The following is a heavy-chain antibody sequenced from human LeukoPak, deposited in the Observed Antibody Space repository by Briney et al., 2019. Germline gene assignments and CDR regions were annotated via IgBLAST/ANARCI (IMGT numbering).Heavy chain of an antibody. CDR3: ANNWGAVAY. CDR2: IGDSGGST. D-gene: IGHD7-27*01. V-gene: IGHV3-23*01. J-gene: IGHJ4*02. CDR1: GFTFSSYA. Sequence: GGSLRLSCAASGFTFSSYAMNWVRQAPGKGLEWVSSIGDSGGSTHYADSVKGRFTISRDNSKNTLYLQMNSLRAEDTAVYYCANNWGAVAYWGQGTLVTVSS.